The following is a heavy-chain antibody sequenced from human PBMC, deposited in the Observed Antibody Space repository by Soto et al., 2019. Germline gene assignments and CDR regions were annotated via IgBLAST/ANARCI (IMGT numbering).Heavy chain of an antibody. CDR2: ISSNGGST. CDR3: ARSYSSGWLVYFDY. Sequence: SGGSLRLSCAASGFTFSSYAMHWVRQAPGKGLEYVSAISSNGGSTYYANSVKGRFTISRDNSKNTLYLQMGSLRAEDMAVYYCARSYSSGWLVYFDYWGQGTLVTVSS. CDR1: GFTFSSYA. D-gene: IGHD6-19*01. J-gene: IGHJ4*02. V-gene: IGHV3-64*01.